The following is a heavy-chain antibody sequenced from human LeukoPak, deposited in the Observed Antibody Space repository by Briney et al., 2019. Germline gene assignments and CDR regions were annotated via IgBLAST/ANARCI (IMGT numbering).Heavy chain of an antibody. D-gene: IGHD6-19*01. J-gene: IGHJ4*02. Sequence: GRSLRLSCAASGFTYSSYGMHWVRQAPGKGLEWVSVISYDGSNKYYADSVKGRFTISRDNSKNTLYLQMNSLRAEDTAVYSCARARDPSGLVRGGPFAYWGQGTLVTVSS. V-gene: IGHV3-30*03. CDR1: GFTYSSYG. CDR3: ARARDPSGLVRGGPFAY. CDR2: ISYDGSNK.